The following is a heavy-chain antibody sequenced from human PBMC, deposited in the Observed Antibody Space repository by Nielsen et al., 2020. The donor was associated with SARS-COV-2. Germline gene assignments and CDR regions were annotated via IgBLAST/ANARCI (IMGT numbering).Heavy chain of an antibody. J-gene: IGHJ5*02. Sequence: LRLSCTVSGGSISSGGYYWSWIRQHPGKGLEWIGYIYYSGSTYYNPSLKSRVTISVDTSKNQFSLKLSSVTAADTAVYYCARGGSITIFGVVIINWFDPWGQGTLVTVSS. CDR3: ARGGSITIFGVVIINWFDP. CDR1: GGSISSGGYY. CDR2: IYYSGST. D-gene: IGHD3-3*01. V-gene: IGHV4-31*03.